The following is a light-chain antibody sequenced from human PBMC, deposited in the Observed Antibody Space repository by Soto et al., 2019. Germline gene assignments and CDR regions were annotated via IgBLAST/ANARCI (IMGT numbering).Light chain of an antibody. V-gene: IGKV3-11*01. CDR2: DGS. CDR1: QSVSSS. Sequence: EIVLTQSPGTLSLSPGERATLSCRASQSVSSSLAWYQQKRGQAPRLLIYDGSKRATGIPDRFSGSGSGTDFTLTITSLEPEDFAVYYCQQRSNWPWTFGQGTKVEIK. J-gene: IGKJ1*01. CDR3: QQRSNWPWT.